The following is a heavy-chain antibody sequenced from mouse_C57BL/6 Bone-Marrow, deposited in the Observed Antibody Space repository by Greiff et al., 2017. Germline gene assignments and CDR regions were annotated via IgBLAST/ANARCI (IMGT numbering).Heavy chain of an antibody. Sequence: VQLQQPGAELVMPGASVKLSCKASGYTFTSYWMHWVKQRPGQGLEWIGEIDPSDSYTNYNQKFKGKSTLTVDKSSSTAYMQLSSLTSEDSAVCYCALYDSDEAWFAYWGQGTLVTVSA. CDR2: IDPSDSYT. CDR1: GYTFTSYW. J-gene: IGHJ3*01. CDR3: ALYDSDEAWFAY. V-gene: IGHV1-69*01. D-gene: IGHD2-3*01.